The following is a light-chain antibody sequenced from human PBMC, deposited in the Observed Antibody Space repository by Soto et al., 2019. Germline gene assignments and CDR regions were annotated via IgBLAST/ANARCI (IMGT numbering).Light chain of an antibody. V-gene: IGLV2-14*01. CDR1: SSDVGGYNY. CDR3: SSYTSSSTYV. J-gene: IGLJ1*01. Sequence: QSALTQPASGSGSPVEPITISCTETSSDVGGYNYVSWYQQHPGKAPKLTIYDVSNRPSGLSNRFSGSKSGNTASLTISGLQAEDEADYYCSSYTSSSTYVFGTGTKVTVL. CDR2: DVS.